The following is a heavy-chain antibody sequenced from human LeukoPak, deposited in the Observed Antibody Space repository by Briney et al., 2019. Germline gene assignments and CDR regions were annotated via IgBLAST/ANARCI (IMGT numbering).Heavy chain of an antibody. D-gene: IGHD1-26*01. J-gene: IGHJ4*02. CDR3: ARAGGGTIDY. Sequence: GGSLRLSCAASGTVSSNYMIWVRQAPGKRLEWVSVIYSGGSTHHADSVKGRFTISRDNSKNTLYLQMNSLRAEDTAVYYCARAGGGTIDYWGQGTLVTVSS. CDR1: GTVSSNY. CDR2: IYSGGST. V-gene: IGHV3-66*01.